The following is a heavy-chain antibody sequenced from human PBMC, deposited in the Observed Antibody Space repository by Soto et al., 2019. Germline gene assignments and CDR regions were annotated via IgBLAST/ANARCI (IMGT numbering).Heavy chain of an antibody. J-gene: IGHJ4*02. Sequence: QVQLVESGGGVVQPGRSLRLSCAASGFTFSSYAMHWVRQAPGKGLEWVAVISYDGSNKYYADSVKGRFTISRDNSKNTLYLQMNSLRAEVTAVYYCARVTHRYSSSWYYFDYWGQGTLVTVFS. CDR3: ARVTHRYSSSWYYFDY. D-gene: IGHD6-13*01. CDR1: GFTFSSYA. V-gene: IGHV3-30-3*01. CDR2: ISYDGSNK.